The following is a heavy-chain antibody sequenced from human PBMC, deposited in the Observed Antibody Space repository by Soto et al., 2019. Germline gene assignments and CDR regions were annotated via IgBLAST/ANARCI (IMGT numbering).Heavy chain of an antibody. CDR1: GFTFSSYG. CDR2: ISYDGSNK. Sequence: VQLVESGGGVVQPGRSLRLSCAASGFTFSSYGMHWVRQAPGKGLEWVAVISYDGSNKYYADSVKGRFTISRDNSKNTLYLQMNSLRAEDTAVYYCAKTVTTVTTYFFDYWGQGTLVTVSS. V-gene: IGHV3-30*18. CDR3: AKTVTTVTTYFFDY. J-gene: IGHJ4*02. D-gene: IGHD4-17*01.